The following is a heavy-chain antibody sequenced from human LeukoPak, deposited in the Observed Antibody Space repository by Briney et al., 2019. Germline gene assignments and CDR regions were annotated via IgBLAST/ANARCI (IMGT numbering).Heavy chain of an antibody. V-gene: IGHV3-64*01. Sequence: GVSLRLSCAASGFTFSSYTMHCVRQAPGKGLEYVSVISSNGSTTYYENSVKGRFTITRDNSKNTLYLQMVSLRAEDMAVYYCARGVVVTAIDYWGQGALVTVSS. D-gene: IGHD2-21*02. J-gene: IGHJ4*02. CDR1: GFTFSSYT. CDR2: ISSNGSTT. CDR3: ARGVVVTAIDY.